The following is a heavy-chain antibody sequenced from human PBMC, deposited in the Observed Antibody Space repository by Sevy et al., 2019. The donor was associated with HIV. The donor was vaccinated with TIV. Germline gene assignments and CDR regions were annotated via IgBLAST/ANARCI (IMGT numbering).Heavy chain of an antibody. D-gene: IGHD1-1*01. J-gene: IGHJ4*02. CDR1: ALTFTRYA. Sequence: GGSLRLSCAASALTFTRYAFHWVRQAPGKGPEWLGVISYEGSNIYYGASVKGRFTISRDNSKNTLYLQMNDMRTVDTAVYYCAKDLHPPGPVRGTNFDYWGRGTLVTVSS. CDR3: AKDLHPPGPVRGTNFDY. V-gene: IGHV3-30*18. CDR2: ISYEGSNI.